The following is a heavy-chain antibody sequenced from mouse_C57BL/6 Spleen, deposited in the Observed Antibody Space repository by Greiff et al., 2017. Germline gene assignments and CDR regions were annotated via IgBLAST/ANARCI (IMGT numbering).Heavy chain of an antibody. J-gene: IGHJ3*01. Sequence: LVESGAELVRPGTSVKVSCKASGYAFTNYLIEWVKQRPGQGLEWIGVINPGSGGTNYNEKFKGKATLTADKSSSTAYMQLSSLTSEDSAVYFCARSGGSSSWFAYWGQGTLVTVSA. CDR2: INPGSGGT. V-gene: IGHV1-54*01. CDR1: GYAFTNYL. CDR3: ARSGGSSSWFAY. D-gene: IGHD1-1*01.